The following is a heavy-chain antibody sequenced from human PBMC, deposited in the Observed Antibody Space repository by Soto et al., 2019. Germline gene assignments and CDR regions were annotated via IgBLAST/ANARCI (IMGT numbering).Heavy chain of an antibody. D-gene: IGHD6-13*01. Sequence: LLQSGAEVKKPGASVKVSCKASGYTFIDHRIPWLRQAPGQGLEWMGWISPFGGDTMFSQKFSGRVAMTSYTATTTVNLEFSRLTSDDTAVYDCGRDAWTAPGTGNWFDPWGQGTSVTVSS. CDR1: GYTFIDHR. J-gene: IGHJ5*02. V-gene: IGHV1-2*02. CDR3: GRDAWTAPGTGNWFDP. CDR2: ISPFGGDT.